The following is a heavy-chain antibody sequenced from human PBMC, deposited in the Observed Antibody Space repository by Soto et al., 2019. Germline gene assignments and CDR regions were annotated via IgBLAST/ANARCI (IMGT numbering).Heavy chain of an antibody. V-gene: IGHV1-69*08. J-gene: IGHJ3*01. Sequence: QVQLVQSGAEVRKPGSSVKVSCKAPGGTFSTYIISWVRQAPGQGLEWMGRIIPIPDITNYAQKFQGRVTVTADRSTSIAYMELTSLKSEDTAVYYCARDRITTRGEALDLWGQGTMVTVSS. CDR2: IIPIPDIT. CDR1: GGTFSTYI. D-gene: IGHD3-16*01. CDR3: ARDRITTRGEALDL.